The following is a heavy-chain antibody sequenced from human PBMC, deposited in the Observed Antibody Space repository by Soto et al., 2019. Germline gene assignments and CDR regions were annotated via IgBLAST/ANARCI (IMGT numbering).Heavy chain of an antibody. Sequence: GGSLRLSCAASGFTFSSYAMSWVRQAPGKGLEWVSAISGSGGSTYYAGSVKGRFTISRDNSKNTLYLQMNSLRAEDTAVYYCAKDLYYYDSSGSTLWGQGTKVTVSS. CDR1: GFTFSSYA. D-gene: IGHD3-22*01. CDR2: ISGSGGST. CDR3: AKDLYYYDSSGSTL. J-gene: IGHJ6*02. V-gene: IGHV3-23*01.